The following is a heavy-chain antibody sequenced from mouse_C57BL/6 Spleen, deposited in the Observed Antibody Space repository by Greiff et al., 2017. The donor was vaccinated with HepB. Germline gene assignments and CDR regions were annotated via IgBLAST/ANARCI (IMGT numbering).Heavy chain of an antibody. CDR3: ARDDGYYEGGFDY. Sequence: EVKVVDSGGGLVKPGGSLKLSCAASGFTFSSYAMSWVRQTPEKRLEWVATISDGGSYTYYPDNVKGRFTISRDNAKNNLYLQMSHLKSEDTAMYYCARDDGYYEGGFDYWGQGTTLTVSS. CDR1: GFTFSSYA. CDR2: ISDGGSYT. J-gene: IGHJ2*01. V-gene: IGHV5-4*01. D-gene: IGHD2-3*01.